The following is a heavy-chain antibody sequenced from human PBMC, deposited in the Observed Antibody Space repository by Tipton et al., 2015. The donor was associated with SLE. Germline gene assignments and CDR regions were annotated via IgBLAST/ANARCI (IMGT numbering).Heavy chain of an antibody. CDR2: FYRGGST. J-gene: IGHJ4*02. V-gene: IGHV4-59*01. CDR3: ARLAVSGYFDY. CDR1: GGSIRHDY. Sequence: LSLTCSVSGGSIRHDYWSWIRQTPGKGLEWIGYFYRGGSTNYNPSLKSRVTISADTSKNQFSLAMSSVTAADTAVYYCARLAVSGYFDYWGQGSLVTVSS. D-gene: IGHD3-22*01.